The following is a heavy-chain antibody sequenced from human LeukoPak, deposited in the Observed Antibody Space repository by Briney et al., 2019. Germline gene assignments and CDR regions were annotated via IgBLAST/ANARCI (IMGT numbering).Heavy chain of an antibody. Sequence: GGSLRLSCAASGFTFSSYAMHWVRQAPGKGLEWVAVISYDGSNKYYADSVKGRFTISRDNSKNTLYLQMNSLRAEDTAVYYCARALLGYCSGGSCYSLKSYFDYWGQGTLVTVSS. D-gene: IGHD2-15*01. CDR1: GFTFSSYA. CDR3: ARALLGYCSGGSCYSLKSYFDY. CDR2: ISYDGSNK. J-gene: IGHJ4*02. V-gene: IGHV3-30-3*01.